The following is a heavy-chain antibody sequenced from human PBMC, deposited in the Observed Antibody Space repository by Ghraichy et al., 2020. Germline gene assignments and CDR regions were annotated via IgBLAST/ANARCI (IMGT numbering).Heavy chain of an antibody. J-gene: IGHJ5*02. D-gene: IGHD3-22*01. CDR3: ARCSGPIVECNWFDP. Sequence: SVKVSCKASGGTFSSYAISWVRQAPGQGLEWMGGIIPIFGTANYAQKFQGRVTITADESTSTAYMELSSLRSEDTAVYYWARCSGPIVECNWFDPWGQGTLVTVSS. CDR2: IIPIFGTA. CDR1: GGTFSSYA. V-gene: IGHV1-69*13.